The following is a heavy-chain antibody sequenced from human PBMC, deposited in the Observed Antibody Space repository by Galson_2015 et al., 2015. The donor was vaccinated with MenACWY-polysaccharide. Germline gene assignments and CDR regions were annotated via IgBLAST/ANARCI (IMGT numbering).Heavy chain of an antibody. Sequence: ETLSLTCAVYGGSFSGYYWSWIRQPPGKGLEWIGEINHSGSTNYNPSLKSRVTISVDTSKNQFSLKLSSVTAADTAVYYCARVSVSYSSSWYGYWFDPWGQGTLVTVSS. D-gene: IGHD6-13*01. J-gene: IGHJ5*02. CDR1: GGSFSGYY. CDR2: INHSGST. V-gene: IGHV4-34*01. CDR3: ARVSVSYSSSWYGYWFDP.